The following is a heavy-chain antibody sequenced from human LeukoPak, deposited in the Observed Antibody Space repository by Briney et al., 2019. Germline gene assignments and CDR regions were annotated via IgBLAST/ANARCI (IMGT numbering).Heavy chain of an antibody. Sequence: GGFLRLSCAASGFTFSSYWMSWVRQAPGKGLEWVANIKHDGSEKYYVDSVKGRFTISRDNAKNSLYLQMNSLRAEDTAVYYCARYCSGGSCWDYWGQGTLVTVSS. V-gene: IGHV3-7*01. CDR1: GFTFSSYW. D-gene: IGHD2-15*01. J-gene: IGHJ4*02. CDR3: ARYCSGGSCWDY. CDR2: IKHDGSEK.